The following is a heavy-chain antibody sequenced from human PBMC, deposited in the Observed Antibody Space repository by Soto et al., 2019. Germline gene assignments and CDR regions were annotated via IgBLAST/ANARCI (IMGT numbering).Heavy chain of an antibody. CDR2: IYPGDSDT. CDR3: AGLPKFLGFGALTSPAYYFNY. Sequence: GESLKSSCTGSGYSFSTYWIAWVRQMPGKGLEWMGIIYPGDSDTRYSPSFQGEGTISADTSTKTAYLKWSSLKASDTSIYYCAGLPKFLGFGALTSPAYYFNYRGREPWSPSPQ. D-gene: IGHD3-10*01. J-gene: IGHJ4*02. CDR1: GYSFSTYW. V-gene: IGHV5-51*01.